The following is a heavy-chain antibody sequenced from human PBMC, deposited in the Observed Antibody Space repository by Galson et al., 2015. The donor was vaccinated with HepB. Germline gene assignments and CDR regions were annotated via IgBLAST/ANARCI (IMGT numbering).Heavy chain of an antibody. Sequence: ETLSLTCTVSGGSISSSSYYWGWIRQPPGKGLEWIGSIYYSGSTYYNPSLKSRVTISVDTSKNQFSLKLSSVTAADTAVYYCAAPGPLWSDDDDYWGQGTLVTVSS. J-gene: IGHJ4*02. V-gene: IGHV4-39*01. CDR2: IYYSGST. CDR3: AAPGPLWSDDDDY. CDR1: GGSISSSSYY. D-gene: IGHD5-18*01.